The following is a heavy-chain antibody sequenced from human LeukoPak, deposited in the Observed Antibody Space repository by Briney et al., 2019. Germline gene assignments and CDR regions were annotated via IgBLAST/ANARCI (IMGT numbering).Heavy chain of an antibody. Sequence: SGTLSLTCTVSGGSISSGSYYWSWIRQPAGKGLEWIGRIYTSGSTNYNPSLKSRVTISVDTSNNQFSLKLSSVTAADTAVYYCARDHEYFYDSSGYYLNWFDPWGQGTLVTVSS. CDR3: ARDHEYFYDSSGYYLNWFDP. CDR2: IYTSGST. V-gene: IGHV4-61*02. J-gene: IGHJ5*02. D-gene: IGHD3-22*01. CDR1: GGSISSGSYY.